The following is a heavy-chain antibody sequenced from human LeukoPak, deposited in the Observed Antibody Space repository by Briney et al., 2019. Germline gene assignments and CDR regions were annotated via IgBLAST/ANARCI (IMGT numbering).Heavy chain of an antibody. CDR1: GGSISSYY. V-gene: IGHV4-59*01. CDR2: IYYSGST. D-gene: IGHD2-2*01. CDR3: ASDQGYPWSWFDP. Sequence: PSGTLSLTCTVSGGSISSYYWSWIRQPPGKGLEWIGYIYYSGSTNYNPSLKSRVTISVDTSKNQFSLKLSSVTAADTAVYYCASDQGYPWSWFDPWGQGTLVTVSS. J-gene: IGHJ5*02.